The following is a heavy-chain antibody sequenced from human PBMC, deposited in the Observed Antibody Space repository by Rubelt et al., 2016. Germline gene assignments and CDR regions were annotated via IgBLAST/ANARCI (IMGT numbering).Heavy chain of an antibody. J-gene: IGHJ5*02. CDR3: ANRGVQDLDNSGRTWAWVDP. CDR1: GFSLSTNGVG. V-gene: IGHV2-5*02. Sequence: QITLKESGPTLVKPTQTLTLTCTFSGFSLSTNGVGVGWVRQPPGKALEWLAVMSYDNDKRYSPSLKTRLTTPKDTSKNQVVLTMTNMDPVDTATYDCANRGVQDLDNSGRTWAWVDPWGQGTLVTVSS. D-gene: IGHD3-10*01. CDR2: MSYDNDK.